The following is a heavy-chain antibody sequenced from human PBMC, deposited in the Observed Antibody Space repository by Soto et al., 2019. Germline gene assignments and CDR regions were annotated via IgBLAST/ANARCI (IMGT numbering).Heavy chain of an antibody. CDR2: IYYSGCT. D-gene: IGHD3-9*01. Sequence: LSLTCTVSGGSISSYYWSWIRQPPGKGLEWIGYIYYSGCTNYNPSLKGRVTISVDTSKNQFSLKLSSVTAADTAVYYCAREVGYYDILTGYLRWFDPWGQGTLVTVSS. CDR1: GGSISSYY. V-gene: IGHV4-59*01. CDR3: AREVGYYDILTGYLRWFDP. J-gene: IGHJ5*02.